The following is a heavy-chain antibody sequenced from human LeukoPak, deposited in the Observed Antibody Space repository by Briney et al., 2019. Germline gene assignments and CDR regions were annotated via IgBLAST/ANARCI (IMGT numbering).Heavy chain of an antibody. CDR3: ARESGAFSPFGF. V-gene: IGHV4-4*02. CDR2: VHLSGTS. D-gene: IGHD1-26*01. J-gene: IGHJ4*02. CDR1: SGSILTTNW. Sequence: SETLSLTCAVSSGSILTTNWWSWVRQPPGKGLEWIGEVHLSGTSNYNPSLKSRVSMSIDKSKNQLSLKLTSVTAADTAMYYCARESGAFSPFGFWGQGTLVTVSS.